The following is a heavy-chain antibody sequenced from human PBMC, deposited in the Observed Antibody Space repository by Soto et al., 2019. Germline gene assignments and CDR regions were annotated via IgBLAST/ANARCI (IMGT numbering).Heavy chain of an antibody. CDR3: AKDRGKSYDYYPFDQ. Sequence: GGSLRLSCAASGFTLRSYPMSWVRQAPEKGLEWVSGISGGGGSTYYADSVKGRFTISRDNSKNTLYLQMNSLRAEDTAVYFCAKDRGKSYDYYPFDQWGQGTLVTVSS. CDR1: GFTLRSYP. V-gene: IGHV3-23*01. CDR2: ISGGGGST. D-gene: IGHD5-18*01. J-gene: IGHJ4*02.